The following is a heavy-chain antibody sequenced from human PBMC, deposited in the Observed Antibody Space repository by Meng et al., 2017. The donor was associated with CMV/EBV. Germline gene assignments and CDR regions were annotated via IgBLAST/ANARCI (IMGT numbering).Heavy chain of an antibody. D-gene: IGHD1-7*01. Sequence: SVKVSCKASGGTFSSYAISWVRQAPGQGLEWMGGIIPIFGTANYAQKFQGRVTITTDESTSTAYMELSSLRSEDTAVYYRASGRLELGYYYYYGMDVWGQGTTVTVSS. CDR1: GGTFSSYA. CDR2: IIPIFGTA. V-gene: IGHV1-69*05. J-gene: IGHJ6*02. CDR3: ASGRLELGYYYYYGMDV.